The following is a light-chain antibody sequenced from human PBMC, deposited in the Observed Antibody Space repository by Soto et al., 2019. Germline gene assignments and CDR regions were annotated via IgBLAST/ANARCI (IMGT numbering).Light chain of an antibody. CDR2: GVS. V-gene: IGKV3-20*01. CDR1: QSVIRSY. CDR3: HLCFCLPPT. J-gene: IGKJ4*01. Sequence: IVLTQSPCTLSLSPGERATLSCRASQSVIRSYLAWYQQKPGQAPRLLIYGVSSRATGIPDRFSGSLSGTDFILTISRKEHEDYAVYYLHLCFCLPPTVGGGTKVEIK.